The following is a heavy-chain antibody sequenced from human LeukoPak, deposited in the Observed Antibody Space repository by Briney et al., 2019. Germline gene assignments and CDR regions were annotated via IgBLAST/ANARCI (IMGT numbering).Heavy chain of an antibody. D-gene: IGHD3-10*01. Sequence: PSQTLSLTCTVSGGSISSGGYYWSWIRQHPGKGLEWIGYIYYSGSTYYNPSLKSRVTISVDTSKNQFSLKLSSVTAADTAVYYCARDRDGFGAVNYWGQGTLVTVSS. CDR3: ARDRDGFGAVNY. V-gene: IGHV4-31*03. J-gene: IGHJ4*02. CDR2: IYYSGST. CDR1: GGSISSGGYY.